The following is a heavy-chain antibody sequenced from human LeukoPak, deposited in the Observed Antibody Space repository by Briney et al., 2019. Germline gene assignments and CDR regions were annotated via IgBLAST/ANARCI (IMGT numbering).Heavy chain of an antibody. V-gene: IGHV3-74*01. J-gene: IGHJ4*02. Sequence: GGSLRLSRAASGFTFSRHWMHWVRQAPGKGLVWVSRINNDGSSANYADSVKGRFTISRDNAKNTLYLQMDSLRAEDTAVYYCTSDTVHTALGIDYWGQGTLVTVSS. CDR3: TSDTVHTALGIDY. D-gene: IGHD5-18*01. CDR2: INNDGSSA. CDR1: GFTFSRHW.